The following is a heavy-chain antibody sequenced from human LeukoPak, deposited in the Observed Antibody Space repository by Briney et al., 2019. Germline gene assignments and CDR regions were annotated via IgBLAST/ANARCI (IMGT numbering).Heavy chain of an antibody. CDR3: ARSHVRGVSNWFDP. Sequence: GASVKVSCKASGYTFTSYDINWVRHATGQGLEWRGWMNPNSGNTGYAQKFQGRVTITRNTSISTAYMELSSLRSEDTAVYYCARSHVRGVSNWFDPWGQGTLVTVSS. CDR2: MNPNSGNT. CDR1: GYTFTSYD. V-gene: IGHV1-8*03. J-gene: IGHJ5*02. D-gene: IGHD3-10*02.